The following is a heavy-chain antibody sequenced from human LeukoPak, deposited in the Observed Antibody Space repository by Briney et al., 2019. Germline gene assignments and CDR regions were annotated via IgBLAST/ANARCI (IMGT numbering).Heavy chain of an antibody. CDR3: AKDGYDSSGYYYVGYFDY. Sequence: PGGSLRLSCEASGFTFGSFAMYWVRQAPGKGLEWIAGIFGSGGSPHYADSVKGRFTISRDNSKNTLYLQMNSLRAEDTAVYYCAKDGYDSSGYYYVGYFDYWGQGTLVTVSS. J-gene: IGHJ4*02. D-gene: IGHD3-22*01. CDR1: GFTFGSFA. CDR2: IFGSGGSP. V-gene: IGHV3-23*01.